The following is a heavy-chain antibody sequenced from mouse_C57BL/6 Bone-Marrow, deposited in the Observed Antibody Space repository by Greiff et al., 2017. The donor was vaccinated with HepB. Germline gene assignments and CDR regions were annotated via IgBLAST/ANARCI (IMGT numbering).Heavy chain of an antibody. CDR1: GYSFTGYY. CDR3: AYGNYEDYAMDY. V-gene: IGHV1-42*01. D-gene: IGHD2-1*01. CDR2: INPSTGGT. Sequence: EVQVVESGPELVKPGASVKISCKASGYSFTGYYMNWVKQSPEKSLEWIGEINPSTGGTTYNQKFKAKATLTVDKSSSTAYMQLKSLTSEDSAVYYCAYGNYEDYAMDYWGQGTSVTVSS. J-gene: IGHJ4*01.